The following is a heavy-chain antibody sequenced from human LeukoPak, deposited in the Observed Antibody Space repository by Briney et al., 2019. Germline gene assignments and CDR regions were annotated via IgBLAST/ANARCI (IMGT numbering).Heavy chain of an antibody. CDR1: GFTFTTYS. CDR3: ARAHTNWFDP. V-gene: IGHV3-48*01. J-gene: IGHJ5*02. Sequence: GGSLRLSCAASGFTFTTYSMHWVRQAAGKGLEWVSYISSSTTTMYYADSVKGRFTVSRDNAKNSLYLQMNSLRAEDTAIYYCARAHTNWFDPRGQGTLVTVSS. CDR2: ISSSTTTM.